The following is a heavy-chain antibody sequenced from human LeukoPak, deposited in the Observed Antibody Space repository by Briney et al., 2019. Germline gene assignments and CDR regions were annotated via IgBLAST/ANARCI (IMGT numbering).Heavy chain of an antibody. V-gene: IGHV5-51*01. Sequence: GESLKISCKGSGYNFTSYWIGWVRQMPGKGLEWMGIIYPEDPDTRYSPSFQGQVTISADKSISTAYLQWSSLKASDTAMYYCATPTLGTIGEYLFDYWGQGTLVTVSS. CDR2: IYPEDPDT. CDR3: ATPTLGTIGEYLFDY. D-gene: IGHD1-7*01. J-gene: IGHJ4*02. CDR1: GYNFTSYW.